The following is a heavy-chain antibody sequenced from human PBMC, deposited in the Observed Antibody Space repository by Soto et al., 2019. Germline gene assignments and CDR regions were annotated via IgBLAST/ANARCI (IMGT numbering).Heavy chain of an antibody. V-gene: IGHV4-31*03. CDR1: VGSISIGGYC. D-gene: IGHD3-3*01. Sequence: TLSLTCTVSVGSISIGGYCWSWIRQHPGKGLEWIGYIYYSGSTYYNPSLKSRVTISVDTSKNQFSLKLSSVTAADTAVYYCARGGVITIFGVVSGNWFDPWGQGTLVTVS. J-gene: IGHJ5*02. CDR3: ARGGVITIFGVVSGNWFDP. CDR2: IYYSGST.